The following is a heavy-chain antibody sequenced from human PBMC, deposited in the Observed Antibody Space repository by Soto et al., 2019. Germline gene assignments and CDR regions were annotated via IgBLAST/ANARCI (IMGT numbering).Heavy chain of an antibody. Sequence: QVQLVESGGGVVQPGRSLRLSCAASGFTFSSYGMHWVRQAPGKGLEWVAVISYDGSNKYYADSVKGRFTISRDNSKNTLYLQMNSLRAEDTAVYYCAKVRYSSSSNKQLFDIWGQGTMVTVSS. CDR3: AKVRYSSSSNKQLFDI. D-gene: IGHD6-6*01. J-gene: IGHJ3*02. CDR2: ISYDGSNK. V-gene: IGHV3-30*18. CDR1: GFTFSSYG.